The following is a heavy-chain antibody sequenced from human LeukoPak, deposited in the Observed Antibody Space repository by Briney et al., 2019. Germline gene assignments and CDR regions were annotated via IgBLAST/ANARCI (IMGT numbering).Heavy chain of an antibody. CDR2: ISGSGGST. J-gene: IGHJ1*01. CDR3: AEVGVAAGYFQH. D-gene: IGHD2-15*01. CDR1: GFTFSSYA. Sequence: GGSLRLSCAASGFTFSSYAMSWVRQAPEKGLEWVSAISGSGGSTYYADSVKGRFTISRDNSKNTLYLQMNSLRAEDTAVYYCAEVGVAAGYFQHWGQGTLVTVSS. V-gene: IGHV3-23*01.